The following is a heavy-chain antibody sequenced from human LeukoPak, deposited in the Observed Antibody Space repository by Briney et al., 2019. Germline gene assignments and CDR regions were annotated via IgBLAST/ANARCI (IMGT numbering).Heavy chain of an antibody. CDR1: GFTFSSYW. J-gene: IGHJ4*02. D-gene: IGHD3-22*01. V-gene: IGHV3-7*01. CDR2: IKQDGSEK. Sequence: GGSLRLSCAASGFTFSSYWMSWVRQAPGKGLEWVADIKQDGSEKYYVDSVKGRFTISRDNAKNSLYLQMNSLRAEDTAVYYCARGVRYYYDSSGYYYDYWGQGTLGTVSA. CDR3: ARGVRYYYDSSGYYYDY.